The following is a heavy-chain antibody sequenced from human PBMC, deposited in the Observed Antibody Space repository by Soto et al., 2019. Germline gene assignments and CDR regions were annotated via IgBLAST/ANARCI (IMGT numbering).Heavy chain of an antibody. V-gene: IGHV4-39*01. Sequence: SETLSLTCTVSGGSISSSSYYWVWIRQPPGKVLEWIGSIYYSGSTYYNPSLKSRVTISVDTSKNQFSLKLSSVTAADTAVYYCARLGPLGWFDPWGQGTLVTVS. D-gene: IGHD3-16*01. J-gene: IGHJ5*02. CDR1: GGSISSSSYY. CDR3: ARLGPLGWFDP. CDR2: IYYSGST.